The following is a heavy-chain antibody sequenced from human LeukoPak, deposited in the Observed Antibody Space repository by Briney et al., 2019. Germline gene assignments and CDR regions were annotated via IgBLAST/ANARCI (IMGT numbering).Heavy chain of an antibody. CDR1: GFTFTDYY. CDR2: IGPHSSAT. CDR3: AREGNGLLSKDFDY. J-gene: IGHJ4*02. V-gene: IGHV1-2*02. Sequence: ASMKVSCKSSGFTFTDYYIHWVRQAPGQGLEWVGYIGPHSSATSSPQEFQGRVTMTRDTSMSTAYMELTRLTSDDTAVYHCAREGNGLLSKDFDYWGQGTLVTVSS. D-gene: IGHD2/OR15-2a*01.